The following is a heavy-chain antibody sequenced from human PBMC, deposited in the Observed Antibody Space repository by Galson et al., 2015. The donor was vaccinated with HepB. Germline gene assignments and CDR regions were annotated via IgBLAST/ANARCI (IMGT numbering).Heavy chain of an antibody. Sequence: SLRLSCAASGFTFSSYAMHWVRQAPGKGLEWVAVISYDGSNKYYADSVKGRFTISRDNSKNTLYLQMNSLRAEDTAVYYCARVPRGIAVAGTTGPFDYWGQGTLVTVSS. V-gene: IGHV3-30-3*01. CDR3: ARVPRGIAVAGTTGPFDY. D-gene: IGHD6-19*01. CDR1: GFTFSSYA. J-gene: IGHJ4*02. CDR2: ISYDGSNK.